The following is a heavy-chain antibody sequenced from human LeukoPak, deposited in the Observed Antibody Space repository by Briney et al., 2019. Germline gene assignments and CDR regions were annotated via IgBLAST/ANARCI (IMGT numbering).Heavy chain of an antibody. CDR1: GGSITSSY. CDR2: VYYSGT. Sequence: SETLSLTCTVSGGSITSSYWNWIRQSPGKGLEWIGYVYYSGTNYNPSLKSRVTISLDTSKNQFSLNLSSVTAADTAIYYCARSGSYSTGHFDSWGQGTLVSVSS. CDR3: ARSGSYSTGHFDS. V-gene: IGHV4-59*01. J-gene: IGHJ4*02. D-gene: IGHD1-26*01.